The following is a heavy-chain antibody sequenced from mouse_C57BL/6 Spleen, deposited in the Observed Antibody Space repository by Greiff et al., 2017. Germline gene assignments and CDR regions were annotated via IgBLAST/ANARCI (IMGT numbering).Heavy chain of an antibody. V-gene: IGHV1-7*01. D-gene: IGHD2-1*01. CDR3: AKIYGNSYYFDY. J-gene: IGHJ2*01. Sequence: VQLQQSGAELAKPGASVKLSCKASGYTFPSYWMHWVKQRPGQGLEWIGYINPSSGYTKYNQKFKDKATLTADKSSSTAYLQLSSLTYEDSAVYYCAKIYGNSYYFDYWGQGTTLTVSS. CDR1: GYTFPSYW. CDR2: INPSSGYT.